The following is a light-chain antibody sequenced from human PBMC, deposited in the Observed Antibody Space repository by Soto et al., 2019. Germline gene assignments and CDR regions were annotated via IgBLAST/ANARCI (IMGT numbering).Light chain of an antibody. CDR2: EVN. J-gene: IGLJ2*01. V-gene: IGLV2-14*01. CDR3: SSFTTSSTVI. Sequence: QSVLTQPASVSGSPGQSFTISCTGSGHDVAYYDFVSWYQHHPGKAPKLIINEVNNRPSGVSDRFSGSKSAHTASLTISGLQAEDEADYYCSSFTTSSTVIFGGGTKLTVL. CDR1: GHDVAYYDF.